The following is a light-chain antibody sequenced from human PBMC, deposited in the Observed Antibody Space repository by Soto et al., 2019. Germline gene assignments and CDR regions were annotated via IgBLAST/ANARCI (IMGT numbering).Light chain of an antibody. CDR1: TGAVTSGYY. CDR2: STS. J-gene: IGLJ3*02. Sequence: QAVVTQEPSLTVSPGGTVTLTCASSTGAVTSGYYPNWFQQKPGQAPGALIYSTSNKHSWTPARFSGSLLGGKAALTLSGVQPEDEAEYYCLLSYSGTWVFGGGTKLTVL. V-gene: IGLV7-43*01. CDR3: LLSYSGTWV.